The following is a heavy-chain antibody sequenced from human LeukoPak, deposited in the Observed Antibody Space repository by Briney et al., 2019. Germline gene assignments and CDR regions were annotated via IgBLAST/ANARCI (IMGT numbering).Heavy chain of an antibody. J-gene: IGHJ4*02. CDR1: GGPFSSYA. V-gene: IGHV1-69*13. CDR2: IIPIFGTA. CDR3: AREVTGTTYDFFGFVY. Sequence: GASVKVSCKASGGPFSSYAISWVRQAPGQGLEWMGGIIPIFGTANYAQKFQGRVTITADESTSTAYMELSSLRSEDTAVYYCAREVTGTTYDFFGFVYWGQGTLVTVSS. D-gene: IGHD1-20*01.